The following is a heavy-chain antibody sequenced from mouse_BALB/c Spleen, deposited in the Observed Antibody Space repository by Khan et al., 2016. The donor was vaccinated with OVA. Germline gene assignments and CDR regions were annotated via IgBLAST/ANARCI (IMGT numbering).Heavy chain of an antibody. CDR3: TRIYRSDFDY. D-gene: IGHD1-1*01. CDR1: GYSFTGYS. CDR2: INPHIGET. J-gene: IGHJ2*01. V-gene: IGHV1-20*01. Sequence: IQLVQSGPELVRPGASVKISCKASGYSFTGYSMNWVMQSHGKSLEWIGRINPHIGETFYNPRFKDKATLTVDESSSTAHMELRTLTSEDSAVYYCTRIYRSDFDYWGQGTTRTVSS.